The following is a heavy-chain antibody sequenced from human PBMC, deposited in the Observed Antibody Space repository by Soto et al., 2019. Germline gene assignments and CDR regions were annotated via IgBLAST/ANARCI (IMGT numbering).Heavy chain of an antibody. CDR1: GYGFTSYW. CDR2: IYPGDSDI. D-gene: IGHD3-3*01. J-gene: IGHJ4*02. Sequence: GESLKISCKASGYGFTSYWIGWVRQVPGRGLEWLASIYPGDSDIRYSPSFQGLVTISADKSTNTAYLQWSGLRASDTAMYYDFWIGYSYFDSWGQGILVTVSS. CDR3: FWIGYSYFDS. V-gene: IGHV5-51*01.